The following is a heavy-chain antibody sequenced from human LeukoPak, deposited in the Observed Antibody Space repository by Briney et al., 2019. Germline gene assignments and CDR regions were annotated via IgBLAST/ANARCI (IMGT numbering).Heavy chain of an antibody. CDR1: GGSISSGSYY. V-gene: IGHV4-61*02. J-gene: IGHJ6*03. CDR2: IYTSGST. CDR3: ARGYYYMDV. Sequence: SSETLSLSCTVSGGSISSGSYYWSWMRQPAGKGLEWIGRIYTSGSTNYNPSLKSRVTISVDTSKNQFSLKLSSVTAADTAVYYCARGYYYMDVWGKGTTVTISS.